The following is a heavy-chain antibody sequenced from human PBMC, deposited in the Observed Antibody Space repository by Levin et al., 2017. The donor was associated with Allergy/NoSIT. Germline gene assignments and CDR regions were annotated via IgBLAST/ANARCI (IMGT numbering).Heavy chain of an antibody. CDR2: IRKKGDGYST. V-gene: IGHV3-72*01. CDR1: GFTFSDHF. J-gene: IGHJ4*02. D-gene: IGHD2/OR15-2a*01. CDR3: VRATTDFYYDY. Sequence: GGSLRLSCAASGFTFSDHFMDWVRQAPRKGLEWVGRIRKKGDGYSTEYAASVKGRFTISRDDSKKSLYVQLNSLKTEDTAVYYCVRATTDFYYDYWGQGTLVTVSS.